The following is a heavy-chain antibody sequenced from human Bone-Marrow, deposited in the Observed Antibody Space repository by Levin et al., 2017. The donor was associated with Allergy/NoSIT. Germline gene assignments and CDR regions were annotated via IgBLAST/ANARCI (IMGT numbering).Heavy chain of an antibody. V-gene: IGHV3-23*01. Sequence: GGSLRLSCAASGFSFSSYAMTWVRQAPGKGLEWVSSIGASGGSTWYADSVKGRFTISRDNSKDTLFLQMNSLRAEDTAVYYCANEEHQLARTWGQGTLVTVSS. CDR2: IGASGGST. CDR1: GFSFSSYA. J-gene: IGHJ5*02. CDR3: ANEEHQLART. D-gene: IGHD2-2*01.